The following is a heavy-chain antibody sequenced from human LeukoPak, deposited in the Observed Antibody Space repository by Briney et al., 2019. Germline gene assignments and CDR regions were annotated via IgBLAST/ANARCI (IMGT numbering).Heavy chain of an antibody. D-gene: IGHD2-2*01. CDR1: GFTFSSYG. J-gene: IGHJ6*02. Sequence: GGSLRLSCEASGFTFSSYGMHWVRQAPGKGLEWVALISYDGSNKYYADSVKGRFTISRDNPKNTLYLQMNSLRAEDTAVYYCARDRGSSPTYCMDVWGQGTTVTVSS. V-gene: IGHV3-30*03. CDR3: ARDRGSSPTYCMDV. CDR2: ISYDGSNK.